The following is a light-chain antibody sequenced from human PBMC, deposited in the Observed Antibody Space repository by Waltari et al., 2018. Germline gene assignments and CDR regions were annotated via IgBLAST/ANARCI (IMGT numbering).Light chain of an antibody. J-gene: IGLJ1*01. V-gene: IGLV2-14*01. Sequence: QSALTQPASVSGSPGQSITISCTGTSSDVGGYNYVSWYQQRPGKAPKLMIYEVSNRPSGVSNRCSGSKSGNTASLTISGLQTEDEADYYCSSYTTSSTSVFGTGTQVTVL. CDR3: SSYTTSSTSV. CDR2: EVS. CDR1: SSDVGGYNY.